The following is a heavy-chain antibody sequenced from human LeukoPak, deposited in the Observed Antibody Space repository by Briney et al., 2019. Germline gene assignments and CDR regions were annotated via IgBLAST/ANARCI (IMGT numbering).Heavy chain of an antibody. V-gene: IGHV1-24*01. Sequence: GAPVKVSCKVSGYTLTELSMHWVRQAPGKGLEWMGGFDPEDGETIYAQKFQGRVTMTEDTSTDTAYMELSSLRSEDTAVYYCATVKNYDSSGYYQRRGAFDIWGQGTMVTVSS. D-gene: IGHD3-22*01. J-gene: IGHJ3*02. CDR2: FDPEDGET. CDR3: ATVKNYDSSGYYQRRGAFDI. CDR1: GYTLTELS.